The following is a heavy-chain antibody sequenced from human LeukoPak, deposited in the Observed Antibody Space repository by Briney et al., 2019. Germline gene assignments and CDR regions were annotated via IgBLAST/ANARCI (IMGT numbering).Heavy chain of an antibody. D-gene: IGHD2-15*01. Sequence: GGSLRLSCAASGFTFSSYEMNWVRQAPGKGLEWVSYISSSGSTIYYADSVKGRFTISRDNAKNSLYLQMNSLRAEDTAVYYCARGCPTSHCYHGSGMDVWGQGTTVTVSS. J-gene: IGHJ6*02. V-gene: IGHV3-48*03. CDR1: GFTFSSYE. CDR3: ARGCPTSHCYHGSGMDV. CDR2: ISSSGSTI.